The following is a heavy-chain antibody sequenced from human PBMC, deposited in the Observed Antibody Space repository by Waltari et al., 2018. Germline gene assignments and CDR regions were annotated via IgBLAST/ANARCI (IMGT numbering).Heavy chain of an antibody. CDR3: ARAYVGDFDY. V-gene: IGHV4-61*09. Sequence: QVQLQESGPGLVKPSQTLSLTCTVSGGSISRGSYSWSWIRQPAGKGLEWIGYIYTSGSTNYNPSLKSRVTISVDTSKNQFSLKLSSVTAADTAVYYCARAYVGDFDYWGQGTLVTVSS. CDR1: GGSISRGSYS. J-gene: IGHJ4*02. CDR2: IYTSGST. D-gene: IGHD3-10*02.